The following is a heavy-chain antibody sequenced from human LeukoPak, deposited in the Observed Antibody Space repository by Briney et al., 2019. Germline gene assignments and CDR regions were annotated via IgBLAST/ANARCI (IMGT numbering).Heavy chain of an antibody. D-gene: IGHD3-3*01. CDR1: GGSISSYY. Sequence: SETLSLTCTVPGGSISSYYWSWIRQPPGKGLEWIGYIYYSGSTNYNPSLKSRVIISVDTSKNQFSLKLSPVTAADTAVYYCARVVEDFWSAVDYFDYWGQGTLVTVSS. CDR3: ARVVEDFWSAVDYFDY. V-gene: IGHV4-59*01. J-gene: IGHJ4*02. CDR2: IYYSGST.